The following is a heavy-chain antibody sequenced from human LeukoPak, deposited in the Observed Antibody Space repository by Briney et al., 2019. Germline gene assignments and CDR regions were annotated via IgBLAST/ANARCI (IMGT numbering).Heavy chain of an antibody. Sequence: ASVKVSCKASGYTFTSYYMHWVRQAPGQGLEWMGIINPSGGSTSYAQKFQGRVTMTRDTSTSTVYMELNSLRAEDTAVYYCAGSSGYYYAYFDYWGQGTLVTVSS. CDR2: INPSGGST. V-gene: IGHV1-46*01. D-gene: IGHD3-22*01. CDR3: AGSSGYYYAYFDY. J-gene: IGHJ4*02. CDR1: GYTFTSYY.